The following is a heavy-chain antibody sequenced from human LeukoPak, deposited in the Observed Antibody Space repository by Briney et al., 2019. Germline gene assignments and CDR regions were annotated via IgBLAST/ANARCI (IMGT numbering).Heavy chain of an antibody. CDR2: IYHSGST. CDR3: ARSSGGDTTFDY. D-gene: IGHD4-17*01. V-gene: IGHV4-38-2*02. CDR1: GYSISSGYY. J-gene: IGHJ4*02. Sequence: PSETLTLTCTVSGYSISSGYYWGWIRQPPGKGLEWIGSIYHSGSTYYNPSLKSRVTISVDTSKNQFSLKLSSVTAADTAVYYCARSSGGDTTFDYWGQGTLATVSS.